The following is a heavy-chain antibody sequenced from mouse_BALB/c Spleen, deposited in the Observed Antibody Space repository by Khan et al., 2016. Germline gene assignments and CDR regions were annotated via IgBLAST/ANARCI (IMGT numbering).Heavy chain of an antibody. Sequence: QIQLVQSGPELKKPGKTVKISCKASGYTFTNYGMNWVKQAPGKGLKWMGWINTYSGESTYADDFKGRFAFSLETSANTAYLQINNLNNEDTATYFGARYRNYYGSSRYFDVWGAGTTVTVSS. D-gene: IGHD1-1*01. CDR3: ARYRNYYGSSRYFDV. V-gene: IGHV9-3-1*01. J-gene: IGHJ1*01. CDR2: INTYSGES. CDR1: GYTFTNYG.